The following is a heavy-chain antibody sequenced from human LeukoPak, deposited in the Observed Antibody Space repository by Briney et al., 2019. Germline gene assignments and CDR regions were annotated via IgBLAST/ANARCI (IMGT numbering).Heavy chain of an antibody. CDR3: ARDYLANYYGSGEVDP. CDR2: IIPILGIA. CDR1: GGTFSSYT. J-gene: IGHJ5*02. V-gene: IGHV1-69*04. Sequence: SVKVSCKASGGTFSSYTISWVRQAPGQGLEWMGRIIPILGIANYAQKFQGRVTITADKSTSTAYMEPSSLRSEDTAVYYCARDYLANYYGSGEVDPWGQGTLVTVSS. D-gene: IGHD3-10*01.